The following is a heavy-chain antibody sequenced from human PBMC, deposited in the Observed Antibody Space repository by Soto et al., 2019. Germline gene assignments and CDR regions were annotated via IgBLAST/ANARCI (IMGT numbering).Heavy chain of an antibody. CDR2: IWYDGSNK. Sequence: QVQLVESGGGVVQPGRSLRLSCAASGFTFSSYGMHWVRQAPGKGLEWVAVIWYDGSNKYYADSVKGRFTISRDNSKNTLYLQMNSLRAEDTAVYYCARDEGIVGATPTLPFDYWGQGTLVTVSS. CDR3: ARDEGIVGATPTLPFDY. CDR1: GFTFSSYG. V-gene: IGHV3-33*01. J-gene: IGHJ4*02. D-gene: IGHD1-26*01.